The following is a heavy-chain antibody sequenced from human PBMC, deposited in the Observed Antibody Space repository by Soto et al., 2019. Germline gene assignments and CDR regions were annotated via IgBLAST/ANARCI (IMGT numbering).Heavy chain of an antibody. J-gene: IGHJ4*02. CDR1: GGSFSGYY. V-gene: IGHV4-34*01. D-gene: IGHD6-13*01. Sequence: QVQLQQWGAGLLKPSETLSLTCAVYGGSFSGYYWSWIRQPPGKGLEWIGEINHSSSTNYKPSLRIRGTIQVDTSKNQFSLQLSSVTAADTAVYYCARYSSSWYRRSLDYWGQGTLVTVSS. CDR2: INHSSST. CDR3: ARYSSSWYRRSLDY.